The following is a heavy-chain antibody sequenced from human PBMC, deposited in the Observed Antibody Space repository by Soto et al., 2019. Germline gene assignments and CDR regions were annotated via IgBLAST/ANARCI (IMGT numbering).Heavy chain of an antibody. D-gene: IGHD2-2*01. CDR1: GFTFSSYG. CDR2: ISYDGSNK. CDR3: ARERYGCSRTSCYGNWFDP. Sequence: PGGSLRLSCAASGFTFSSYGMHWVRQAPGKGLEWVAVISYDGSNKYYADSVKGRFTISRDNSKNTLYLQMNSLRAEDTAVYYCARERYGCSRTSCYGNWFDPWGQGTLVTVSS. J-gene: IGHJ5*02. V-gene: IGHV3-30*03.